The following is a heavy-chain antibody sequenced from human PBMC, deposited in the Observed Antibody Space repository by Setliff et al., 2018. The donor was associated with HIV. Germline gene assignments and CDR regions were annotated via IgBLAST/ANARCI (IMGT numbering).Heavy chain of an antibody. CDR3: ARGFCSGGFCHPNFYHYMDV. CDR1: GVTSGDYY. D-gene: IGHD2-15*01. CDR2: IYSSGTK. V-gene: IGHV4-31*03. Sequence: KTSETLSLTCTFSGVTSGDYYWTWIRQHPVKGLEWIGYIYSSGTKYYNPSLKSRLAISLDTPKNQFSLNLKSVTAADAAVYYCARGFCSGGFCHPNFYHYMDVWGKGTTVTVSS. J-gene: IGHJ6*03.